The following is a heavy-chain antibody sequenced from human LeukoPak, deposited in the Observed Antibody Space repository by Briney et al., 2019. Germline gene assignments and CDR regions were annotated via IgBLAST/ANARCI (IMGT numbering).Heavy chain of an antibody. CDR3: ARGDYGDYVFDY. D-gene: IGHD4-17*01. CDR2: IHYSGST. CDR1: GGSISSGGYY. J-gene: IGHJ4*02. V-gene: IGHV4-31*03. Sequence: PSETLSLTCTVSGGSISSGGYYWSWIRQHPGKGLEWIGYIHYSGSTYYNPSLKSRVTISVDTSKNQFSLKLSSVTAADTAVYYCARGDYGDYVFDYWGQGTLVTVSS.